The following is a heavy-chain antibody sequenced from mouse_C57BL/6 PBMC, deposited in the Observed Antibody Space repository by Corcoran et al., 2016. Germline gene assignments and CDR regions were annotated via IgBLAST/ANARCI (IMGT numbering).Heavy chain of an antibody. CDR1: GYTFTDYY. D-gene: IGHD3-3*01. J-gene: IGHJ2*01. CDR2: INPNNGGT. V-gene: IGHV1-26*01. Sequence: EVQLQQSGPELVKPGASVKISCKASGYTFTDYYMNWVKQSHGKSLEWIGDINPNNGGTSYNQKFKGKATLTVDKSSSTAYMELRSLTSEDSAVYYGARGTYYFDYWGQGTTLTVSS. CDR3: ARGTYYFDY.